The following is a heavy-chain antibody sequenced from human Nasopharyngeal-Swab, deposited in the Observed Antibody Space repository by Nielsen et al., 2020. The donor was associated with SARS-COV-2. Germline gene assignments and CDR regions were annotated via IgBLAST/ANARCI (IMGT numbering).Heavy chain of an antibody. J-gene: IGHJ4*02. CDR3: AREWTGLRD. CDR2: ISYDGSNK. CDR1: GFTFISYT. D-gene: IGHD5-12*01. Sequence: GESLKISCAASGFTFISYTMHWVRQAPGKGLEWVTLISYDGSNKYYADSVKGRFTISRDNSKHTLYLQMNSLRAEDTAVYYCAREWTGLRDWGQGTLVTVSS. V-gene: IGHV3-30-3*01.